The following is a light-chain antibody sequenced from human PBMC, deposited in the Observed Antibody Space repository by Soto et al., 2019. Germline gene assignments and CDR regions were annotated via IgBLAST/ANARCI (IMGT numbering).Light chain of an antibody. CDR3: QPYNKWPLT. Sequence: EIVMTQSPATLSVSAGERATLSCRASQSFYSNLAWYQHKPGQAPRLLIYDASTRATGIPARFSASGSGTEFTLTISSLQSEDFAVYYCQPYNKWPLTFGGGTKVEIK. J-gene: IGKJ4*01. CDR1: QSFYSN. CDR2: DAS. V-gene: IGKV3D-15*01.